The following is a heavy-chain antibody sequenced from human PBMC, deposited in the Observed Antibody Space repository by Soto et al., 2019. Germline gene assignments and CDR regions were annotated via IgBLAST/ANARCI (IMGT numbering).Heavy chain of an antibody. CDR3: ARVFSSGSGWMYYFDF. Sequence: QVQLRESGPGLVEASGTLSLTCEVSTGSISSGNWWSWVRQPPGKGLEWIGEIYYTGATNYNPSLKSRITMTIDKSKDDFSLSLRSATAADTAVYYCARVFSSGSGWMYYFDFWGQGTLVSVSS. D-gene: IGHD6-25*01. CDR1: TGSISSGNW. J-gene: IGHJ4*02. CDR2: IYYTGAT. V-gene: IGHV4-4*02.